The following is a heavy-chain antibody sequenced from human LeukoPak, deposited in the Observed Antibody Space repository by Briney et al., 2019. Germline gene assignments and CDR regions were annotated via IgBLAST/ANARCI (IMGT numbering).Heavy chain of an antibody. D-gene: IGHD2-15*01. Sequence: GASVEVSCKVSGYTPTELSMHWVRQAPGKGLEWMGGFDPEDGEAIYAQKFQGRVTMTEDTSTDTAYMELSSLRSEDTAVYYCATFYRSARLGYRFDPWGQGTLVTVSS. CDR2: FDPEDGEA. V-gene: IGHV1-24*01. CDR1: GYTPTELS. J-gene: IGHJ5*02. CDR3: ATFYRSARLGYRFDP.